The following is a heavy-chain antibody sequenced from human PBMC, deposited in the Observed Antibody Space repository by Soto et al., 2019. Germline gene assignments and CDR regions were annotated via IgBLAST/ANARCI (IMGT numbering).Heavy chain of an antibody. J-gene: IGHJ4*02. CDR3: ARDEYYYDSSGSPFGY. D-gene: IGHD3-22*01. CDR2: IWYDGSNK. CDR1: GFTFSSYG. Sequence: GGSLRLSCAASGFTFSSYGMHWVRQAPGKGLEWVAVIWYDGSNKYYADSVKGRFTISRDNSKNTLYLQMNSLRAEDTAVYYCARDEYYYDSSGSPFGYWGQGALVTVSS. V-gene: IGHV3-33*01.